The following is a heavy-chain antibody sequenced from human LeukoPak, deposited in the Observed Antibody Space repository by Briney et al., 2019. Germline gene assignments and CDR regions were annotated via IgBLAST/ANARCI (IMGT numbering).Heavy chain of an antibody. Sequence: GGSLRLSCAASGFTFSSYSMNWVRQAPGKGLEWVSSISSSSSYIYYADSVKGRFTISRDNAKNSLYLQMDSLRAEDTAVYYCARDTGYSYGNDYWGQGTLVTVSS. V-gene: IGHV3-21*01. J-gene: IGHJ4*02. D-gene: IGHD5-18*01. CDR2: ISSSSSYI. CDR3: ARDTGYSYGNDY. CDR1: GFTFSSYS.